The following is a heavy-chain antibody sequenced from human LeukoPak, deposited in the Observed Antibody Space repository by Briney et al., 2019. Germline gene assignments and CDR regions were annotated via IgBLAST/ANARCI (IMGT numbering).Heavy chain of an antibody. CDR1: GFTFTNYA. Sequence: GGSPRLSCAASGFTFTNYAMNWVRQAPGKGLEWVSYISSSSGSMYYADSVKGRFTISRDNARNSLYLQMNSLRAEDTAVYYCARQNAAGYYYYFDSWGQGTLVTVSS. J-gene: IGHJ4*02. CDR2: ISSSSGSM. D-gene: IGHD3-22*01. V-gene: IGHV3-48*01. CDR3: ARQNAAGYYYYFDS.